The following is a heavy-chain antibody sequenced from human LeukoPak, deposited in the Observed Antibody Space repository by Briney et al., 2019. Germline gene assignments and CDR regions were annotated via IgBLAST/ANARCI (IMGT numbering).Heavy chain of an antibody. D-gene: IGHD5-24*01. CDR3: ARGDGYNFVRDY. CDR1: GYTFTSYD. Sequence: ASVKVSCKASGYTFTSYDINWVRQATGQGLEWMGWMNPNSGNTGYAQKFQGRVTMTRNTSISTAYMELSNLRSEDTAVYYCARGDGYNFVRDYWGQGTLVTVSS. CDR2: MNPNSGNT. J-gene: IGHJ4*02. V-gene: IGHV1-8*01.